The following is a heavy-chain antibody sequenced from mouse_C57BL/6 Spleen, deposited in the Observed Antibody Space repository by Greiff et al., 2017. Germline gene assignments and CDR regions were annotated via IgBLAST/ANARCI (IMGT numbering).Heavy chain of an antibody. CDR1: GFTFSDYG. CDR2: ISSGSSTI. Sequence: EVKVVESGGGLVKPGGSLKLSCAASGFTFSDYGMHWVRQAPETGLEWVAYISSGSSTIYYADTVKGRFTISRDNAKNPLFLQMTSLRSEDTAMYYCANVFAYWGQGTLVTVSA. CDR3: ANVFAY. V-gene: IGHV5-17*01. J-gene: IGHJ3*01.